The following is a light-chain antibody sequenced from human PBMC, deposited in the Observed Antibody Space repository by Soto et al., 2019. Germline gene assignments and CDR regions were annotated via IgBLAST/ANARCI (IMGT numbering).Light chain of an antibody. CDR3: QQYKNCPRT. J-gene: IGKJ1*01. CDR1: QSVDTN. Sequence: ETLMTQSAATLSVSPGERVTLSCRASQSVDTNLAWYQQQPGQAPRLLIYGASTRVTGIPARFSGGGFGTDFTLAISSLQSEEFAVYYCQQYKNCPRTFGQGTKVEI. CDR2: GAS. V-gene: IGKV3-15*01.